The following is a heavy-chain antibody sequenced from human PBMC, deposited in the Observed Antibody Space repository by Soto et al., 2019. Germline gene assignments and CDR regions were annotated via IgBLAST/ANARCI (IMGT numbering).Heavy chain of an antibody. J-gene: IGHJ5*02. Sequence: GGSLRLSCAASGFTFRDYAMSWVRQAPGKGLQWVSGISDSGVTTYYADSVKGRFTISRDNSKNTLYLQMNSLRADDTAVYYCAKVMVKNWFDPWGQGTLVTVSS. CDR3: AKVMVKNWFDP. CDR1: GFTFRDYA. CDR2: ISDSGVTT. V-gene: IGHV3-23*01. D-gene: IGHD5-18*01.